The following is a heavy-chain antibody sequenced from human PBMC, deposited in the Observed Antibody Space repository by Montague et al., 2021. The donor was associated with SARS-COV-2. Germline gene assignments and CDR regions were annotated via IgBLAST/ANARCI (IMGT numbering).Heavy chain of an antibody. J-gene: IGHJ3*02. CDR2: ISWNSGSI. CDR3: RWLQSRKRRDAFDI. D-gene: IGHD5-24*01. V-gene: IGHV3-9*01. CDR1: GFTFDDYA. Sequence: SLKLSCAASGFTFDDYAMHWVRQAPGKGLEWVSGISWNSGSIGYADSVKGRFTISRDNAKNSLYLQMNSLRAEDTALYYERWLQSRKRRDAFDIWGQGTMVTVSS.